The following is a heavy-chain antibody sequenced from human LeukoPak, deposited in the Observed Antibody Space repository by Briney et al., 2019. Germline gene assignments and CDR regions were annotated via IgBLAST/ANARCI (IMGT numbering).Heavy chain of an antibody. Sequence: PSETLSLTCAVYGGSFSGYYWNWIRQPPVKGLEWIGEINHSGGTNYNPSLKSRVTISVDTSKNQFFLDLTSVTAADTAVYYCARSFTDNFFFENWGQGTLVTVSS. J-gene: IGHJ4*02. V-gene: IGHV4-34*01. CDR1: GGSFSGYY. CDR3: ARSFTDNFFFEN. D-gene: IGHD1-1*01. CDR2: INHSGGT.